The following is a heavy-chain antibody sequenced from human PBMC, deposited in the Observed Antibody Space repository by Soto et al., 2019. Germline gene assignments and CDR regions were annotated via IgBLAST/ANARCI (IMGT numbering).Heavy chain of an antibody. J-gene: IGHJ6*02. CDR3: ATDGSYAQHV. V-gene: IGHV3-74*01. D-gene: IGHD2-2*01. CDR1: GFTFSNTW. CDR2: INSDGTTT. Sequence: EVQLVVSGGGLVQPRGSLRLSCAASGFTFSNTWMHWVRQAPGKGLVWVSHINSDGTTTTYADSVKGRFTISRDNAKNTVHLQMNSLRAEDTAVYYCATDGSYAQHVWGQGTTVTVSS.